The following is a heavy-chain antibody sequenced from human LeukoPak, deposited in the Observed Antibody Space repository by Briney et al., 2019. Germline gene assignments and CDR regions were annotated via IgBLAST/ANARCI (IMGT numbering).Heavy chain of an antibody. D-gene: IGHD3-9*01. CDR1: GFNFSNYA. V-gene: IGHV3-23*01. J-gene: IGHJ4*02. CDR3: ARGTVWLYPRILID. CDR2: IRGGGGTT. Sequence: PGGSLRLSCATSGFNFSNYAMTWVRQAPGKGLEWVSSIRGGGGTTYYGDSVKGRVTVSRDSSKNTLHLQMNSLRLEDTAVYYCARGTVWLYPRILIDWGQGVLVTVSS.